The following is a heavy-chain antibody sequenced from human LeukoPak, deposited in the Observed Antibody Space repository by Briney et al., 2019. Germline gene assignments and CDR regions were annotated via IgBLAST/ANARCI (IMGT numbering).Heavy chain of an antibody. CDR1: GFSFSGYG. V-gene: IGHV3-33*01. CDR2: IWNDGSNQ. Sequence: GGSLRLSCAASGFSFSGYGMHWVRQAPGKGLEWVAVIWNDGSNQYYADSVKGRFTLSRDNSKNTLYLQMNSLRAEDTAVYYCASSGSYRFDYWGQGTLVTVSS. D-gene: IGHD1-26*01. CDR3: ASSGSYRFDY. J-gene: IGHJ4*02.